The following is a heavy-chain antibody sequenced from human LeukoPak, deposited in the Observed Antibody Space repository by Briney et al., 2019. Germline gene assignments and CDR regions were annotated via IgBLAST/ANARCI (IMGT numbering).Heavy chain of an antibody. CDR1: GFTFSCYS. Sequence: GGSLTLFCAACGFTFSCYSMNWVRQAPGGGREWVSSLSSSRNYIYYADSVKGRFTISRDNSKNTLYLQMNSLRAEDTAVYYCAKDLTDYDFWSGYSLVPGWGQGTMVAVSS. V-gene: IGHV3-21*01. J-gene: IGHJ3*01. D-gene: IGHD3-3*01. CDR3: AKDLTDYDFWSGYSLVPG. CDR2: LSSSRNYI.